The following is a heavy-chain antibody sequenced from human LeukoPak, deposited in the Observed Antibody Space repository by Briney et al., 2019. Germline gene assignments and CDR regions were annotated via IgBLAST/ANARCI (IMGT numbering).Heavy chain of an antibody. J-gene: IGHJ1*01. V-gene: IGHV1-69*05. CDR1: GGTFSSYA. CDR3: ARESVVPAAIRYFQH. D-gene: IGHD2-2*02. CDR2: IIPIFGTA. Sequence: SVKVSCKASGGTFSSYAISWVRQAPGQGLEWMGGIIPIFGTANYAQKFQGRVTVTTDESTSTAYMELSSLRSEDTAVYYCARESVVPAAIRYFQHWGQGTLVTVSS.